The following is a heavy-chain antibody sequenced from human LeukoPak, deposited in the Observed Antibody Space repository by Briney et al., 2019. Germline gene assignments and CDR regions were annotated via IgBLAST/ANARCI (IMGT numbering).Heavy chain of an antibody. CDR2: INPTGGGT. V-gene: IGHV1-46*01. CDR1: GYTFTSYY. D-gene: IGHD3-16*01. CDR3: AREWGTTSGAEYFQH. J-gene: IGHJ1*01. Sequence: ASVKVSCKASGYTFTSYYIHWVRQAPGQGLEWMGLINPTGGGTSYAQQFQGRVTMTTDTSTSTVYMGLNSLRSEDTAVYYCAREWGTTSGAEYFQHWGQGTLVTVSS.